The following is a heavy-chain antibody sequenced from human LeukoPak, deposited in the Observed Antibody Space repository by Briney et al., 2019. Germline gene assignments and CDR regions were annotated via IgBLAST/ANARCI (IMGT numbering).Heavy chain of an antibody. Sequence: GGSLRLSCAASGFTLSSFSMNWVRQAPGKGLEWVSCISSSSVYIYYADSVKGRFTNSRDNAKNTLYLQMNSLRAHDTAVYYCAIKAVPRPRLHDAFDFWGKGTVVSVSS. CDR1: GFTLSSFS. CDR3: AIKAVPRPRLHDAFDF. J-gene: IGHJ3*01. CDR2: ISSSSVYI. D-gene: IGHD5-24*01. V-gene: IGHV3-21*04.